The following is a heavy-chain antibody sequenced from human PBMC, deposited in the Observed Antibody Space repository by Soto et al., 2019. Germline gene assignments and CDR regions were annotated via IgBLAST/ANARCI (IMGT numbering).Heavy chain of an antibody. V-gene: IGHV4-4*07. CDR2: IYTSGST. CDR3: ARDVYCSSTSCYTGYWFDP. CDR1: GGSISSYY. D-gene: IGHD2-2*02. Sequence: SETLSLTCTVSGGSISSYYWSWIRQPAGKGLEWIGRIYTSGSTNYNPSLKSRVTMSVDTYKNQFSLKLSSGTAADTAVYYCARDVYCSSTSCYTGYWFDPWGQGTLVNVSS. J-gene: IGHJ5*02.